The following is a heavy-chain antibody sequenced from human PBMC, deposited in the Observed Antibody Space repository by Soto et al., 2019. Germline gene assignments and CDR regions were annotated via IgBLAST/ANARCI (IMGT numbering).Heavy chain of an antibody. Sequence: SVKVSCKASGGTFRNYAFSWVRQAPGQGLEWMGGIIPIFGKANHEQRFQGRLTITADESTSTAYMELNSLRSEDTAVYFCARDLYINWYYPLDSWGQGTLVTVS. CDR2: IIPIFGKA. D-gene: IGHD1-7*01. CDR3: ARDLYINWYYPLDS. CDR1: GGTFRNYA. J-gene: IGHJ4*02. V-gene: IGHV1-69*13.